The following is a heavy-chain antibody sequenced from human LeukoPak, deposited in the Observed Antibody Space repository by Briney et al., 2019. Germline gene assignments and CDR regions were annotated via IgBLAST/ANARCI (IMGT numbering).Heavy chain of an antibody. CDR2: IDYSGRT. J-gene: IGHJ5*02. CDR3: VTIGRVAWDNWFDP. Sequence: SETLSLTCSVSGGSISSTNYYWGWIRQPPGKGLEWIGNIDYSGRTSYNPSLKSRVTISADTSKNQFSLNLSSVTAADTAVYYCVTIGRVAWDNWFDPWGQGTLVTVSS. D-gene: IGHD4-11*01. V-gene: IGHV4-39*01. CDR1: GGSISSTNYY.